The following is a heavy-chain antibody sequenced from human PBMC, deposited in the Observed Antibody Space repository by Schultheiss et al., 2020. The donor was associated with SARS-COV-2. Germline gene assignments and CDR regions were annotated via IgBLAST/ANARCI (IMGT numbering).Heavy chain of an antibody. V-gene: IGHV3-30*04. J-gene: IGHJ5*02. CDR3: ARVGYLHKLT. Sequence: GGSLRLSCAASGFTFSSYAMHWVRQAPGKGLEWVAVISYDGSNKYYADSVKGRFTISRDNSKNTLYLQMNSLRAEDTAVYYCARVGYLHKLTWGQGTLVTVSS. CDR1: GFTFSSYA. CDR2: ISYDGSNK. D-gene: IGHD1-26*01.